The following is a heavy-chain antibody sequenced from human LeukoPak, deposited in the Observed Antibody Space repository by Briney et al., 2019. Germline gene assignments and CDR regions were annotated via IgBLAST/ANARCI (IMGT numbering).Heavy chain of an antibody. CDR1: GGSFSGYY. J-gene: IGHJ4*02. CDR2: INHSGST. CDR3: AGAIGYFDF. Sequence: SETLSLTCAVYGGSFSGYYWSWIRQPPGKGLEWIGEINHSGSTNYNPSLKSRVTISVDTSKNQFSLKLSSVTAADTAVYYCAGAIGYFDFWGQGTLVTVSS. D-gene: IGHD2-21*01. V-gene: IGHV4-34*01.